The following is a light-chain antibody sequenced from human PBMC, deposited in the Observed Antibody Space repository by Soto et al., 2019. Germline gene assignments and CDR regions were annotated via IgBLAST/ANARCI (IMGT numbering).Light chain of an antibody. Sequence: QAVVTQPPSVSAAPGQKVTISCSGSSSNIGNNYVSWYQQLPETAPKLLIYENNKRSSGIPDRFSGSKSGTSATLGITGLQTGDEADYYCGTWDGSLSAGVFGGGTKVTVL. CDR1: SSNIGNNY. J-gene: IGLJ3*02. V-gene: IGLV1-51*02. CDR2: ENN. CDR3: GTWDGSLSAGV.